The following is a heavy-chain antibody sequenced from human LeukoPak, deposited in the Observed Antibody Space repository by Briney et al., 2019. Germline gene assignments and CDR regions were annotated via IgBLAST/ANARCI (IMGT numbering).Heavy chain of an antibody. CDR1: GYTFTSYY. CDR2: INPNSGGT. J-gene: IGHJ6*03. Sequence: ASVKVSCKASGYTFTSYYMHWVRQAPGQGLEWMGWINPNSGGTNYAQKFQGRVTMTRDTSISTAYMELSRLRSDDTAVYYCARDGAATMYYYYYMDVWGKGTTVTVSS. CDR3: ARDGAATMYYYYYMDV. V-gene: IGHV1-2*02. D-gene: IGHD5-12*01.